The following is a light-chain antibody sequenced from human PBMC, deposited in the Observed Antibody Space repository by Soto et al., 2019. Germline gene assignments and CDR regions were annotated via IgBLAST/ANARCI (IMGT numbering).Light chain of an antibody. CDR1: QSVSDN. V-gene: IGKV3-15*01. CDR3: QQSNNWPYT. J-gene: IGKJ2*01. Sequence: EVVMTQSPATLSVSPGERATLSCRASQSVSDNLAWYQQKPGQAPRLLIYGASTRATGIPARFSGSGSGTEFTLTISSLHSEDFAVYYCQQSNNWPYTFGQGTKLDIK. CDR2: GAS.